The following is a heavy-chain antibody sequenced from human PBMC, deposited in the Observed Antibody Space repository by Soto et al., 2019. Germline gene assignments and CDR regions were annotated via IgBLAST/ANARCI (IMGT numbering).Heavy chain of an antibody. J-gene: IGHJ3*02. CDR2: ISWNSGSI. V-gene: IGHV3-9*01. Sequence: EVQLVESGGDLVQPGRSLRLSCAASGFTFDDYAMHWVRLAPGKGLEWVSGISWNSGSIGYADSVKGRFTISRDNAKNSLYLQMNSLRAEDTALYYCGNDITPRYYGPDVFEMWGQGTMVTVSS. CDR1: GFTFDDYA. D-gene: IGHD1-26*01. CDR3: GNDITPRYYGPDVFEM.